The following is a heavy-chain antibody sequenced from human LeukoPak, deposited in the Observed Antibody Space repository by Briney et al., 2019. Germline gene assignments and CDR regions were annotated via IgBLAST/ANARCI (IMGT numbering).Heavy chain of an antibody. V-gene: IGHV1-69*01. Sequence: SVKVSCKASGGTFSSYAISWVRQAPGQGLEWMGGIIPIFGTANYAQKFQGRVTITADESTSTAYMELSSLRSEDTAVYYCASRTGYGDYSYGMDVWGQGATVTVSS. J-gene: IGHJ6*02. D-gene: IGHD4-17*01. CDR2: IIPIFGTA. CDR1: GGTFSSYA. CDR3: ASRTGYGDYSYGMDV.